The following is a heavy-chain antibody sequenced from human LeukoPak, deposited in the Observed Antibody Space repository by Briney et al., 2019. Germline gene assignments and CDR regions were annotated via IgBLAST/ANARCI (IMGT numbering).Heavy chain of an antibody. CDR3: AKAGVGATTRDAFDI. D-gene: IGHD1-26*01. Sequence: GGSLRLSCAASGFTFSSYAMSWVRQAPGKGLEWVSAISGSGGSTYYADSVKGRFTISRDNSKNTLYLQMNSLRAEDTAVYYGAKAGVGATTRDAFDIWGQGTMVSVSS. V-gene: IGHV3-23*01. CDR1: GFTFSSYA. CDR2: ISGSGGST. J-gene: IGHJ3*02.